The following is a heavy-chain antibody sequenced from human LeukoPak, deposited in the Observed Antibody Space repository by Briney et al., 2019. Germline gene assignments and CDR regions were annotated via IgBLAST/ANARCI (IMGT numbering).Heavy chain of an antibody. J-gene: IGHJ4*02. CDR2: IYTSGST. V-gene: IGHV4-61*02. Sequence: SETLSLTCTVSGGSISSGSYYWSWIRQPAGKGLEWIGRIYTSGSTNYNPSLKSRVTISVDTSKNQFSLKLSSVTAADTAVYYCARGRDYYNRFDYWGQGTLVTVSS. CDR3: ARGRDYYNRFDY. CDR1: GGSISSGSYY. D-gene: IGHD3-10*01.